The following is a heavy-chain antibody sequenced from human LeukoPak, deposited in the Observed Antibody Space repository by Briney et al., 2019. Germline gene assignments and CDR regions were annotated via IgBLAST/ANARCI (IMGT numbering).Heavy chain of an antibody. V-gene: IGHV4-59*01. Sequence: GSLRLSCAASGFTFSSYSMNWVRQAPGKGLEWIGYIYYSGGANYNPSLKSRVTISVDTSKNQFSLKLSSVTAADTAVYYCARVGGYYGSGSYYDAFDLWGQGTMVTVSS. CDR2: IYYSGGA. CDR3: ARVGGYYGSGSYYDAFDL. CDR1: GFTFSSYS. D-gene: IGHD3-10*01. J-gene: IGHJ3*01.